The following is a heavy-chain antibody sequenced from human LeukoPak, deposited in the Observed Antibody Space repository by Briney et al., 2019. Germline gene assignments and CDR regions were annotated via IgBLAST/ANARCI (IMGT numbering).Heavy chain of an antibody. J-gene: IGHJ3*02. CDR1: GGSVSSGSYY. Sequence: SETLSLTCTVSGGSVSSGSYYWSWIRQPPGKGLEWIGYIYYSGSTNYNPSLKSRVTISVDTSKNQFSLKLSSVTAADTAVYYCARGVYGSGSYGAFDIWGQGTMVTDSS. CDR2: IYYSGST. V-gene: IGHV4-61*01. CDR3: ARGVYGSGSYGAFDI. D-gene: IGHD3-10*01.